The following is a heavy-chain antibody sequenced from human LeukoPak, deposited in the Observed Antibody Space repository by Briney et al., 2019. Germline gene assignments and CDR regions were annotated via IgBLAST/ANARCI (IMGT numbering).Heavy chain of an antibody. CDR1: GFTVSSNY. J-gene: IGHJ3*02. D-gene: IGHD3-3*01. Sequence: PGGSLRLSCAASGFTVSSNYMSWVRQAPGKGLEWVSVIYSGGSTYYADSVKGRFTISRDNSKNTLYLQMNSLRAEDTAVYYCAAEQRDYDFWSGYSGAFDIWGQGTMVTVSS. V-gene: IGHV3-66*01. CDR3: AAEQRDYDFWSGYSGAFDI. CDR2: IYSGGST.